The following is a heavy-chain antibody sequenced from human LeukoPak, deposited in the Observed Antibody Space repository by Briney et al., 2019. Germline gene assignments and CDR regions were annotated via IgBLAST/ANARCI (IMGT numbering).Heavy chain of an antibody. V-gene: IGHV3-23*01. CDR3: ARGQQLVPGRLDYFDY. CDR1: GFTFSSYG. D-gene: IGHD6-13*01. J-gene: IGHJ4*02. CDR2: ITATSSST. Sequence: GGSLRLSCAASGFTFSSYGMSWVRQAPGKGLEWVSAITATSSSTHDADSVKGRFTISRDNSKNTLYLQMNSLRAEDTAVYYCARGQQLVPGRLDYFDYWGQGTLVTVSS.